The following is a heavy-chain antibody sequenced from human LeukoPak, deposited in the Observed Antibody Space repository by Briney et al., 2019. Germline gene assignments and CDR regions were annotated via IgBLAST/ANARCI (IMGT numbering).Heavy chain of an antibody. CDR1: GVSISSYY. V-gene: IGHV4-4*07. CDR2: VYTSGSI. D-gene: IGHD1-1*01. Sequence: PSETLSLTCTVSGVSISSYYWSWIRHPAGRGLECIGRVYTSGSIYYNPSPPSRVTMSVDTSKNNFSLKLRSVTAADTAVYYCAGETGTRLDRVYFYYMDVWGKGTTVTVSS. J-gene: IGHJ6*03. CDR3: AGETGTRLDRVYFYYMDV.